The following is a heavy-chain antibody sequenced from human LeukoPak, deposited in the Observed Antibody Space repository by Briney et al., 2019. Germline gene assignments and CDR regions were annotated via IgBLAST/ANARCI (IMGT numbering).Heavy chain of an antibody. CDR2: IYSSGST. CDR1: GASISSGSNY. V-gene: IGHV4-39*07. J-gene: IGHJ4*02. CDR3: ARAIMYYDFWSGYYNPLAEKFDY. D-gene: IGHD3-3*01. Sequence: SETLSLTCSVSGASISSGSNYWGWIRQPPGKTLEWIGSIYSSGSTYYNPSLKSRVIIIIDTPKNHFSLTLSSVTAADTAVYYCARAIMYYDFWSGYYNPLAEKFDYWGQGTLVTVSS.